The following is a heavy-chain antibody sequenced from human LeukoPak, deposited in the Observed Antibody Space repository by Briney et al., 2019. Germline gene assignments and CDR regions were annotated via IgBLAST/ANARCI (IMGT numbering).Heavy chain of an antibody. J-gene: IGHJ4*02. CDR2: IYYSGSN. Sequence: KPSETLSLTCSVSGDPISSYYWSWIRQPPGKGLEWIGYIYYSGSNKYNPSLKSRVTLLADTSKNQLFLKLSSVTAADTAVYYCARAKSGVAGFFDYWGQGALVTVSS. V-gene: IGHV4-59*01. CDR3: ARAKSGVAGFFDY. D-gene: IGHD6-19*01. CDR1: GDPISSYY.